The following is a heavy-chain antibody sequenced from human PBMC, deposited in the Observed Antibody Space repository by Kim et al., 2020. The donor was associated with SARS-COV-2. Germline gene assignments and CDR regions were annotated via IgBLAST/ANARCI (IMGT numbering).Heavy chain of an antibody. V-gene: IGHV3-15*01. CDR3: TTSLLSIAAAGTHRFDY. Sequence: KGRITTSRNDSKNTLYMQMNSLKTEDTAVYYCTTSLLSIAAAGTHRFDYWGQGTLVTVSS. D-gene: IGHD6-13*01. J-gene: IGHJ4*02.